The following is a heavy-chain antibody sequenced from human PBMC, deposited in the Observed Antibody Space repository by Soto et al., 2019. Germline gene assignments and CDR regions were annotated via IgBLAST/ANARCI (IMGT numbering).Heavy chain of an antibody. Sequence: GSLRLSCAASGFTYTRYSMNWVRQAPGKGLEWVSSISSTTNYIYYGDSMKGRFTISRDNAKNSLYLEMNSLRAEDTAVYYCARESEDLTSNFDYWGQGTLVTVSS. J-gene: IGHJ4*02. CDR2: ISSTTNYI. CDR3: ARESEDLTSNFDY. V-gene: IGHV3-21*06. CDR1: GFTYTRYS.